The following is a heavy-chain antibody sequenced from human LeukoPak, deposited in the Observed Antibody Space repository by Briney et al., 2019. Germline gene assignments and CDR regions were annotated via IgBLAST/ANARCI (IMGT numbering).Heavy chain of an antibody. D-gene: IGHD1-26*01. J-gene: IGHJ4*02. CDR1: GFTFSSYW. Sequence: GGSLRLSCAASGFTFSSYWMHWVRQAPGKGLVWVSRINIDGSSTTYADSVKGRFTISRDNANNTLYLQMNSLRVEDTAVYYCARGAETIVGTTDYWGQGTLVTVSS. CDR2: INIDGSST. V-gene: IGHV3-74*01. CDR3: ARGAETIVGTTDY.